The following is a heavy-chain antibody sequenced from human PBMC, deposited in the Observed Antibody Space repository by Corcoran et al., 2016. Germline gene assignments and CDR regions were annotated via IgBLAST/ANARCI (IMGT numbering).Heavy chain of an antibody. CDR3: ARDPSPPRPLYDVWSYYYYGMDV. J-gene: IGHJ6*02. V-gene: IGHV1-2*02. CDR1: GYTFTGYY. CDR2: INPNRGGT. Sequence: QVQLVQSGAEVKKPGASVKVSCKASGYTFTGYYMHWVRQAPGQGLEWMGWINPNRGGTNYAQKFQGRVTMTRDTSISTAYMELSRLRSDDTAVYYCARDPSPPRPLYDVWSYYYYGMDVWGQGTTVTVSS. D-gene: IGHD3-3*01.